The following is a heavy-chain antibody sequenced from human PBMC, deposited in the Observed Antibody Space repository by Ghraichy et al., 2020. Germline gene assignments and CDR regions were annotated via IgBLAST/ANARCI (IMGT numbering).Heavy chain of an antibody. V-gene: IGHV3-21*01. D-gene: IGHD6-19*01. Sequence: GGSLRLSCAASGFTFSSYSMNWVRQAPGKGLEWVSSISSSSSYIYYADSVKGRFTISRDNAKNSLYLQMNSLRAEDTAVYYCARVGPAVAGPFDAFDIWGQGTMVTVSS. CDR1: GFTFSSYS. J-gene: IGHJ3*02. CDR2: ISSSSSYI. CDR3: ARVGPAVAGPFDAFDI.